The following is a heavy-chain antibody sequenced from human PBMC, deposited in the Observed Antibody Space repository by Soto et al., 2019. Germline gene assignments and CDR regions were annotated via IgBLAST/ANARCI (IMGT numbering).Heavy chain of an antibody. D-gene: IGHD3-10*02. CDR1: GFSLSTSGVG. CDR2: IYWDHSE. V-gene: IGHV2-5*02. Sequence: QITLKESAPTLVKPTQTLTLTCTFSGFSLSTSGVGVGWIRQPPGKALEWLALIYWDHSERYSPSLKSRLTITKDTSKNQVVFTLTNMDRVDTATYFCVHTLRCLYFDLWGRGTLVTVSS. CDR3: VHTLRCLYFDL. J-gene: IGHJ2*01.